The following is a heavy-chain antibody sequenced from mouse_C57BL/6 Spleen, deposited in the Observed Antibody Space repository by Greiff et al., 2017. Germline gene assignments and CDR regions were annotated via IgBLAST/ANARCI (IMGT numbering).Heavy chain of an antibody. Sequence: EVQRVESGGGLVQPKGSLKLSCAASGFSFNTYAMNWVRQAPGKGLEWVASIRPKSNSSATYYADSMKARFTISRDDSESMVYLQMNNLKTEDTAMYYCVRELYCAMDYWGQGTSVTVSS. CDR3: VRELYCAMDY. CDR1: GFSFNTYA. CDR2: IRPKSNSSAT. V-gene: IGHV10-1*01. J-gene: IGHJ4*01.